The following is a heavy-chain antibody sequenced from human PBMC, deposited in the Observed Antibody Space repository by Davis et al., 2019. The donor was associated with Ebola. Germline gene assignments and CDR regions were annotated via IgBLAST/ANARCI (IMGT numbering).Heavy chain of an antibody. Sequence: SVKVSCKASGGTFSSYAISWVRQAPGQGLEWMGGIIPIFGTANYAQKFQGRVTITADESTSTAYMELSSLRSEDTAVYYCAREGRDITIFGVDPYWYFDLWGRGTLVTVSS. J-gene: IGHJ2*01. CDR2: IIPIFGTA. V-gene: IGHV1-69*13. D-gene: IGHD3-3*01. CDR1: GGTFSSYA. CDR3: AREGRDITIFGVDPYWYFDL.